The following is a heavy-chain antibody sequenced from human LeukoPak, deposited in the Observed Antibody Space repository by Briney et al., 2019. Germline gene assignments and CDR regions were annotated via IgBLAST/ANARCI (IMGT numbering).Heavy chain of an antibody. CDR2: IYYSGST. D-gene: IGHD3-3*01. CDR3: ARYSDAYAGARWFDH. V-gene: IGHV4-59*01. J-gene: IGHJ5*02. Sequence: PSETLSLTCTVSGGSISSYYWSWIRQPPGKELEWIRYIYYSGSTNYNPSLKSRVTISVDTSKNQFSLILNSVTAADTAVYYCARYSDAYAGARWFDHWGQGTLVTVSS. CDR1: GGSISSYY.